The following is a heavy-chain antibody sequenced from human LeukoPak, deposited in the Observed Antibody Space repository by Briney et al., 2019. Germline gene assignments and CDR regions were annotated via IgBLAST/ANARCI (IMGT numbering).Heavy chain of an antibody. CDR1: GFTFSSYG. Sequence: GGSLRLSCAASGFTFSSYGMHWVRQAPGKGLEWVAVIWYDGSNKYYADSVKGRFTISRDNSKNTLYLQMNSLRAEDTAVYYCAREWGYCSSTSCYSDGMDVWGQGTTVTVSS. J-gene: IGHJ6*02. CDR2: IWYDGSNK. D-gene: IGHD2-2*01. CDR3: AREWGYCSSTSCYSDGMDV. V-gene: IGHV3-33*01.